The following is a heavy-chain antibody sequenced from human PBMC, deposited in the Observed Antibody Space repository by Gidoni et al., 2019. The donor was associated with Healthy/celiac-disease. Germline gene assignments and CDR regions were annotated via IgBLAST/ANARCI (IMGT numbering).Heavy chain of an antibody. V-gene: IGHV3-21*01. CDR1: GSTFSSYS. CDR2: ISSSSSYI. D-gene: IGHD3-22*01. J-gene: IGHJ5*02. Sequence: DVQLVESGVGLVKPGGSLRLYCAASGSTFSSYSMNWVRHAPGKGLGWVSSISSSSSYINYADAVKSRFTISRDNAKNTLYLQMNSLRAEDTAVYYCARDPGDSSGYYYNWFDPWGQGTLVTVSS. CDR3: ARDPGDSSGYYYNWFDP.